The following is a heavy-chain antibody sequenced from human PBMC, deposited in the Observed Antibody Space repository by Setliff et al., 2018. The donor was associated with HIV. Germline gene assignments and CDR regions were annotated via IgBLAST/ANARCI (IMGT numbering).Heavy chain of an antibody. CDR1: GFTFSDYD. D-gene: IGHD6-19*01. Sequence: GGSLRLSCEASGFTFSDYDFHWVRQAAGKGLEWVSAIGTGGDTYYVDSVKGRFTISRENARNSLYLQMNSLRVGDTAVYYCARHSDWYGNDAFDIWGQGTRVTVSS. CDR3: ARHSDWYGNDAFDI. CDR2: IGTGGDT. V-gene: IGHV3-13*01. J-gene: IGHJ3*02.